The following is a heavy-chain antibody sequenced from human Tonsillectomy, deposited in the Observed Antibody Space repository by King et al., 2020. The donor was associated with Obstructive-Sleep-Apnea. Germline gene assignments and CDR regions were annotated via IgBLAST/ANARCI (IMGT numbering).Heavy chain of an antibody. CDR2: IYYSGSS. CDR3: ARASWSKISHDY. Sequence: HVQLQESGPGLVKPSQTLSLTCTVSGGSISSGDYYWSWIRQPPGKGLEWIGYIYYSGSSYYNPSLKSRVTISVDTSKNQFSLKLSSVTAADTAVYYCARASWSKISHDYWGQGTLVTVSS. D-gene: IGHD2-15*01. J-gene: IGHJ4*02. CDR1: GGSISSGDYY. V-gene: IGHV4-30-4*01.